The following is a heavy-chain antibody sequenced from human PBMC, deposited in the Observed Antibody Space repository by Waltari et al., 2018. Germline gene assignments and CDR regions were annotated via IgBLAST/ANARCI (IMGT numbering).Heavy chain of an antibody. Sequence: QVQLQESGPGLVKPSETLSLTCDVPVYSIRSAYSWVWVRQSPGKGLEWVGSIDHSGGTEYNPSLKSRVTMSIDTSKNQFSLRLSSVTAADTAIYYCARGASVAGTPGYNKAMDVWGQGTTVTVSS. CDR2: IDHSGGT. D-gene: IGHD6-19*01. V-gene: IGHV4-38-2*01. CDR1: VYSIRSAYS. CDR3: ARGASVAGTPGYNKAMDV. J-gene: IGHJ6*02.